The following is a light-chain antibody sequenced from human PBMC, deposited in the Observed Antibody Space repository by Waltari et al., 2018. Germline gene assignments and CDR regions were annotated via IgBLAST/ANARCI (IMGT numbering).Light chain of an antibody. CDR3: QESVSTPKGT. J-gene: IGKJ3*01. CDR1: QSISTF. V-gene: IGKV1-39*01. CDR2: AAS. Sequence: DIQMTQSPSSLSASEGDRVATPCRASQSISTFLQWYQQKEGRAPKLLIYAASTLQRGVPSRFSGSGAGSDFTLTISSLQPEDSATYHCQESVSTPKGTFGPGTKVEIK.